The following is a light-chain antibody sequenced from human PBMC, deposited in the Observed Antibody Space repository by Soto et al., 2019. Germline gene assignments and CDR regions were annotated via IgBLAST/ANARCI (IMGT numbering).Light chain of an antibody. J-gene: IGKJ4*01. CDR3: QQYGPSPLTLVGGSPFT. CDR1: QSVRSSY. V-gene: IGKV3-20*01. CDR2: GAS. Sequence: EIVLTQSPGTLSLSPGERATLSCRASQSVRSSYLAWYQQTPGQGPRLLIFGASSRATGIPDRFSGSGSGTDFTLTISRLEPEAFAVYYCQQYGPSPLTLVGGSPFTFGGGAKVDIK.